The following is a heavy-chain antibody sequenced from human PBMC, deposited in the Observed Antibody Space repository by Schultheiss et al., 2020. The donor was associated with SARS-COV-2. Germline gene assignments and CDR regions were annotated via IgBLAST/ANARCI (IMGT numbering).Heavy chain of an antibody. CDR1: GYTFTGYY. J-gene: IGHJ4*02. D-gene: IGHD3-3*01. CDR2: INPNSGGT. CDR3: ARGATAYDFWSGYPDY. V-gene: IGHV1-2*02. Sequence: ASVKVSCKASGYTFTGYYMHWVRQAPGQGLEWMGWINPNSGGTNYAQKFQGRVTMTRDTSISTAYMELSRLRSDDTAVYYCARGATAYDFWSGYPDYWGQGTLVTVSS.